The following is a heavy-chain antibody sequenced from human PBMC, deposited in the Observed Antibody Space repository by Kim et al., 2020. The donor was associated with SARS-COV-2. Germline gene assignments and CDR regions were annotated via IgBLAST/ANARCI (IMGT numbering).Heavy chain of an antibody. Sequence: GGSLRLSCAASGFTFSSYAMHWVRQAPGKGLEWVAAISYDGSNKYYADTVKGRFTISRDNSKNTLYLQMNSLRAEDTAVYYCARDFEQQLAPFDYWGEGNLVTVSS. CDR1: GFTFSSYA. D-gene: IGHD6-13*01. CDR2: ISYDGSNK. V-gene: IGHV3-30*04. J-gene: IGHJ4*02. CDR3: ARDFEQQLAPFDY.